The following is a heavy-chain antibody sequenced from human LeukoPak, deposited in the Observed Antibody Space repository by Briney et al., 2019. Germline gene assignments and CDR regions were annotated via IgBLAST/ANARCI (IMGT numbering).Heavy chain of an antibody. CDR3: AREHCGGDCYRYFFDY. CDR2: ISGSGGGT. D-gene: IGHD2-21*02. CDR1: GFTFNNYA. J-gene: IGHJ4*02. V-gene: IGHV3-23*01. Sequence: GGSLRLSCVASGFTFNNYAMTWVRQALGKGLGWVSAISGSGGGTYNADSVKGRFTISRDNSKNTLYLQMNSLRAEDTAVYYCAREHCGGDCYRYFFDYWGQGTLVTVSS.